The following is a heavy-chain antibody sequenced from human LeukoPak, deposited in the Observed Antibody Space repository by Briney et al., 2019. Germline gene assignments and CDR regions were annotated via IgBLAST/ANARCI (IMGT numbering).Heavy chain of an antibody. CDR2: ISWDGGST. D-gene: IGHD2-15*01. Sequence: GGSLRLSCAASGFTFSSYAMSWVRQAPGKGLEWVSLISWDGGSTYYADSVKGRFTISRDNSKNSLYLQMNSLRTEDTALYYCAKDPGYRSGGSCYPRSYYGMDVWGQGTTVTVSS. CDR1: GFTFSSYA. J-gene: IGHJ6*02. CDR3: AKDPGYRSGGSCYPRSYYGMDV. V-gene: IGHV3-43*02.